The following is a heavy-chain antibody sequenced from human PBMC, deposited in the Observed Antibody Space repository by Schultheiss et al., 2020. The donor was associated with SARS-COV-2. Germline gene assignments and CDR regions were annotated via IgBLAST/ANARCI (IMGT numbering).Heavy chain of an antibody. V-gene: IGHV4-59*05. CDR2: IYYSGST. CDR1: GGSISSYY. D-gene: IGHD3-3*01. Sequence: SETLSLTCTVSGGSISSYYWSWIRQPPGKGLEWIGSIYYSGSTYYNPSLKSRVTISVDTSKNQFSLKLSSVTAADTAVYYCARSFDDFWSGHSYYMDVWGKGTTVTVSS. J-gene: IGHJ6*03. CDR3: ARSFDDFWSGHSYYMDV.